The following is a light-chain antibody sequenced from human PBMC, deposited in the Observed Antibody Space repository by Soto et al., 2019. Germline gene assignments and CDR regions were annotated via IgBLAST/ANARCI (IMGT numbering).Light chain of an antibody. CDR1: QPISRW. CDR3: QQCKGYPYT. V-gene: IGKV1-5*03. CDR2: EAS. J-gene: IGKJ2*01. Sequence: DIQMTQSPSTVSASVGDRVTITCRASQPISRWLAWYQQKPGKAPKLLIYEASTLEIGVSSRFSGSGSGTEFTLTISSLQPDDFATYLWQQCKGYPYTFGQGTKLEI.